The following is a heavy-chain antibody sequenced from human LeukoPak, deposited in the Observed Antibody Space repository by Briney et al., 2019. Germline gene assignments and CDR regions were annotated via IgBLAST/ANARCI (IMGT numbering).Heavy chain of an antibody. V-gene: IGHV4-4*07. D-gene: IGHD6-19*01. Sequence: SVTLSLTCTVSGGSISSYYWSWIRQPAGKGLEWIGRIYTSGSTNYNPSLKSRVTMSVDTSKNQFSLKLSSVTAADTAVYYCASMYSSGWYERVNYWGQGTLVTVSS. CDR2: IYTSGST. J-gene: IGHJ4*02. CDR1: GGSISSYY. CDR3: ASMYSSGWYERVNY.